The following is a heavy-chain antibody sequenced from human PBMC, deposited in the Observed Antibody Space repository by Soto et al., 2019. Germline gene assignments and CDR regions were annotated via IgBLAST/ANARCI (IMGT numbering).Heavy chain of an antibody. D-gene: IGHD2-15*01. CDR3: ARGDCVGGTCYSLAGSFSYYMDV. Sequence: EVQLVESGGGLVQPGGSLRLSCAASGFTFSNYWMYWVRQAPGKGLVWVSRINSDGSVSSYADSVKGRLTISRDNVKNTLYLQMDSLRAADTAVYYCARGDCVGGTCYSLAGSFSYYMDVWGKGNTVTVFS. CDR2: INSDGSVS. J-gene: IGHJ6*03. V-gene: IGHV3-74*01. CDR1: GFTFSNYW.